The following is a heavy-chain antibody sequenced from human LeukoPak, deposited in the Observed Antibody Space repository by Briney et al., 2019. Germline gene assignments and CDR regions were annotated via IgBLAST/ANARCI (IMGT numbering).Heavy chain of an antibody. CDR1: GYTVTGHY. Sequence: ASVKVSCKASGYTVTGHYLHWVRHAPGQGLEWMGWINPNSGGTNYAQKFQGRVTMTRDTSINTAYMELNSLTSDDTAMYYCAKDAYSGCSSSYNMDSWGQGTLVTVSS. CDR3: AKDAYSGCSSSYNMDS. CDR2: INPNSGGT. J-gene: IGHJ4*02. D-gene: IGHD2-15*01. V-gene: IGHV1-2*02.